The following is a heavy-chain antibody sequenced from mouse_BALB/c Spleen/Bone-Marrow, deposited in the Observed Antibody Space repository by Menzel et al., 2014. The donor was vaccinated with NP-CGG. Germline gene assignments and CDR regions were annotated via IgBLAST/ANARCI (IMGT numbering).Heavy chain of an antibody. CDR3: ARGGYYFDY. CDR2: ISNGGGST. Sequence: EVKLMESGGGLVQPGGSLKLSCAASGFTFSSYTMSWVRQTQEKRMEWVAYISNGGGSTYYPDTVKGRFTISRDNAKNTLYLQMSSLKSEDTAMYYCARGGYYFDYWGQGTTLTVSS. J-gene: IGHJ2*01. V-gene: IGHV5-12-2*01. CDR1: GFTFSSYT.